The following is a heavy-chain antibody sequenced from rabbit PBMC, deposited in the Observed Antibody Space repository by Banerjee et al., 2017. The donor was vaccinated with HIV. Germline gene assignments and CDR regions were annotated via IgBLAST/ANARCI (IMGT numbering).Heavy chain of an antibody. CDR2: IDPVFVSI. CDR1: GFSFSGGYL. D-gene: IGHD8-1*01. J-gene: IGHJ6*01. CDR3: AKDGGSDYDWAMDL. Sequence: QQQLVESGGGLVKPGASLTLTCKSSGFSFSGGYLMGWVRQAPGKGLEWIGYIDPVFVSIYYTSWVNGRFTISSHNAQNTVTLKMTSLTAADTATYFCAKDGGSDYDWAMDLWGPGTLVTVS. V-gene: IGHV1S43*01.